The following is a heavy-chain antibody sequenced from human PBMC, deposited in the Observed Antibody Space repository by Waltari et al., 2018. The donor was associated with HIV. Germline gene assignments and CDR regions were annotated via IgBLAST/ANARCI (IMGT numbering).Heavy chain of an antibody. J-gene: IGHJ4*02. D-gene: IGHD6-19*01. CDR3: ARGGVAVPGIHY. V-gene: IGHV3-49*05. Sequence: DVQAVESGGGLVKPGRSLRLSCKGSGFTFGDYGVSWFRQAPGNGLEWVGFIRLKANGGATQYGASVKGRFTISREDSKSVAYLQMNSLEIEDTAVYFCARGGVAVPGIHYWGQGTLVIVSS. CDR2: IRLKANGGAT. CDR1: GFTFGDYG.